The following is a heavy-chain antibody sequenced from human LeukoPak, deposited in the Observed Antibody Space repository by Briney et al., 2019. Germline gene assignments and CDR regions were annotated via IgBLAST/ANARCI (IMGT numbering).Heavy chain of an antibody. J-gene: IGHJ4*02. D-gene: IGHD3-10*01. V-gene: IGHV3-13*01. Sequence: GGSLRLSCAASGFNFNNYDMHWVRQVPGKGLEWVSALGSAGDTYYPDSVKGRFTISRDNSKNTLYLQMNSLRAEDTAAYYCARDLFEYYYGSGSSVSLDYWGQGTLVTVSS. CDR2: LGSAGDT. CDR1: GFNFNNYD. CDR3: ARDLFEYYYGSGSSVSLDY.